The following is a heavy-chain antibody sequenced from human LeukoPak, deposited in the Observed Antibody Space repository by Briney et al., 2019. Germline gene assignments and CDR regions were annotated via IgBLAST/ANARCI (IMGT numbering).Heavy chain of an antibody. D-gene: IGHD3-22*01. CDR3: GGYSSLDH. Sequence: PGGSLRLSCAASGFSVSNNYMSWVRQAPGKGLECVSLIYSGGDKRYAASVKGRFTISRDNSKNTLYLQMDSLRVEDTAVYYCGGYSSLDHWGQGALVTVSS. CDR1: GFSVSNNY. CDR2: IYSGGDK. V-gene: IGHV3-53*01. J-gene: IGHJ4*02.